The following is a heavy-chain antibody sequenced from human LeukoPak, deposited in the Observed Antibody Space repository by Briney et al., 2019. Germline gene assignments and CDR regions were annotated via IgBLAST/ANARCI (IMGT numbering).Heavy chain of an antibody. CDR3: ARGPSRGHYSDSSGYPEYFLH. V-gene: IGHV4-34*01. J-gene: IGHJ1*01. CDR2: INHSGST. Sequence: SETLSLTCTVSGGSISSYYWSWIRQPPGKGLEWIGEINHSGSTNYNPSLKTRVTISVDTSKNQFSLKLTSVTAADTALYYCARGPSRGHYSDSSGYPEYFLHWGQGTLVTVSS. D-gene: IGHD3-22*01. CDR1: GGSISSYY.